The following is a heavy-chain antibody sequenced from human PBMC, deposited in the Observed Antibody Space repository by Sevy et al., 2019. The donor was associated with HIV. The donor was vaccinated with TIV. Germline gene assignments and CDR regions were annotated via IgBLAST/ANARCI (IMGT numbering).Heavy chain of an antibody. CDR3: AKDSGDDNYGLFDY. CDR1: AFTFSNYA. CDR2: ISGSGDNT. D-gene: IGHD5-18*01. J-gene: IGHJ4*02. Sequence: GGSLRLSCGASAFTFSNYAMSWVRQAPGKGLEWVSSISGSGDNTYYADSAKGRFTVSRDNSKNTLYLQMNSLRAEDTAVYYCAKDSGDDNYGLFDYWGQGTLVTVSS. V-gene: IGHV3-23*01.